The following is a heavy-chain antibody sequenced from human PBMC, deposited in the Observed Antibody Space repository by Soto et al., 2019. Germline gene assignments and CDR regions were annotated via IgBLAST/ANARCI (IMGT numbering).Heavy chain of an antibody. CDR2: IYYSGST. J-gene: IGHJ4*02. D-gene: IGHD3-9*01. CDR1: GGSISSSSYY. V-gene: IGHV4-39*07. CDR3: ARYIRYFDWFRRNYFDY. Sequence: SETLSLTCTVSGGSISSSSYYWGWIRQPPGKGLEWIGNIYYSGSTYYNPSLKSRVTISVDTSKNQFSLKLSSVTAADTAVYYCARYIRYFDWFRRNYFDYWGQGTLVTVSS.